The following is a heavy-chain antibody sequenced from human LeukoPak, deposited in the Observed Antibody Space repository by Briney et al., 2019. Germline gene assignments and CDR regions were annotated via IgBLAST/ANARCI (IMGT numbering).Heavy chain of an antibody. D-gene: IGHD4-17*01. Sequence: PSETLSLTCTVSGGSISSGDYYWSWIRQPPGKGLEWIGYIYYSGSTYYNPSLKSRVTISVDTSKNQFSLKLSSVTAADTAVYYCARDHDYGDYVRAFDIWGQGTMVTVSS. CDR2: IYYSGST. CDR1: GGSISSGDYY. CDR3: ARDHDYGDYVRAFDI. V-gene: IGHV4-30-4*01. J-gene: IGHJ3*02.